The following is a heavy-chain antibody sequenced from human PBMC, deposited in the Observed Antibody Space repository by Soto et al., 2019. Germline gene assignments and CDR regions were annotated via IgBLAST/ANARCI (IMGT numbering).Heavy chain of an antibody. CDR3: AIRYGSAFDF. D-gene: IGHD3-10*01. CDR1: GGSISSYY. CDR2: IYYSGST. V-gene: IGHV4-59*01. Sequence: QVQLQESGPGLVKPSETLSLTCTVSGGSISSYYWSWIRQPPGKGLEWIGYIYYSGSTNYNPSLKSRVTISVDTSKNQFSLKLTSVTAADTAVYHCAIRYGSAFDFWGQGTMVTVSS. J-gene: IGHJ3*01.